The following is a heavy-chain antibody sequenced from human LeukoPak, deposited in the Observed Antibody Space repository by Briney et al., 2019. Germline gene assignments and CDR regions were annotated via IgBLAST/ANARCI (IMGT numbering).Heavy chain of an antibody. J-gene: IGHJ6*03. D-gene: IGHD3-22*01. CDR1: GGSISSYY. V-gene: IGHV4-59*01. CDR3: AREDLFGDSSGYYYMDV. CDR2: IYYSGST. Sequence: SETLSLTCTVSGGSISSYYWSWIRQPPGKGLEWIGYIYYSGSTNYNPSLKSRVTISVDTSKNQFSLKLSSVTAADTAVYYCAREDLFGDSSGYYYMDVWGKGTTVTVSS.